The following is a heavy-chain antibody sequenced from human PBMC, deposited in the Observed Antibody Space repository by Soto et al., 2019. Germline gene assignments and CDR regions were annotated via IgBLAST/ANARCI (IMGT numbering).Heavy chain of an antibody. J-gene: IGHJ6*02. CDR1: GITFRRTA. V-gene: IGHV1-58*01. Sequence: SVKVSCKASGITFRRTAVQWMRQARGQRLEWIGRIVVGTGSTTYAQIVQERIAITRDMSTNTAYMELSGLRPEDTAVYYCARETAMVTDYYYGMDEYGQGNTVTVYS. CDR3: ARETAMVTDYYYGMDE. D-gene: IGHD5-18*01. CDR2: IVVGTGST.